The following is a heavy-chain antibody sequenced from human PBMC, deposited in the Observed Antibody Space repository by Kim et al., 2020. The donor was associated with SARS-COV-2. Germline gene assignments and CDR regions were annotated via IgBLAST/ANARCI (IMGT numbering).Heavy chain of an antibody. CDR1: GFTVSSNY. D-gene: IGHD6-19*01. CDR2: IYSGGST. J-gene: IGHJ6*02. CDR3: ARVAVAGQYYYYYYGMDV. Sequence: GGSLRLSCAASGFTVSSNYMSWVRQAPGKGLEWVSVIYSGGSTYYADSVKGRFTISRHNSKNTLYLQMNSLRAEDTAVYYCARVAVAGQYYYYYYGMDVWGQGTTVTVSS. V-gene: IGHV3-53*04.